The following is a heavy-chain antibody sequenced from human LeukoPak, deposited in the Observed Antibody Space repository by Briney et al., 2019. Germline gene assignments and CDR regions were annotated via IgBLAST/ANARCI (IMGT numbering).Heavy chain of an antibody. V-gene: IGHV3-48*01. CDR3: ASGPGLDY. Sequence: GGSLRLSCEVSGFNFNIYSMNWVRQAPGKGLEWISYISIEGNSLYYADSVKGRFTISRDNGKSSLCLQMRSLRAEDTAVYYCASGPGLDYWGQGTLVTVSS. CDR2: ISIEGNSL. J-gene: IGHJ4*02. CDR1: GFNFNIYS.